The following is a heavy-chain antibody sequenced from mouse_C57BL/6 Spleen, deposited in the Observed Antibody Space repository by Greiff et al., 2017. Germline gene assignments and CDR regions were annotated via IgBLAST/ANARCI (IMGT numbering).Heavy chain of an antibody. V-gene: IGHV14-4*01. CDR3: TPTMAPLDY. D-gene: IGHD1-1*02. Sequence: VQLQQSGAELVRPGASVKLSCTASGFNIKDDYMHWVNQRPEQGLEWIGWIGPENGDTYYASKFQGKSTITADTSSNTAYLQLSCLASEDTAVYYCTPTMAPLDYWGQGTTLTVSS. CDR1: GFNIKDDY. J-gene: IGHJ2*01. CDR2: IGPENGDT.